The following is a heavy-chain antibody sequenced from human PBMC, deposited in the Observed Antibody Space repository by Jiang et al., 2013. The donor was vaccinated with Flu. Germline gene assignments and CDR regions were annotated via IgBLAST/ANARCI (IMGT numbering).Heavy chain of an antibody. CDR3: ARTLGDSSSPLYYFDY. Sequence: QLVESGGGVVQPGRSLRLSCAASGFTFSSYGMHWVRQAPGKGLEWVAVIWYDGSNKYYADSVKGRFTISRDNSKNTLYLQMNSLRAEDTAVYYCARTLGDSSSPLYYFDYWGQGTLVTVSS. V-gene: IGHV3-33*01. CDR2: IWYDGSNK. J-gene: IGHJ4*02. CDR1: GFTFSSYG. D-gene: IGHD6-6*01.